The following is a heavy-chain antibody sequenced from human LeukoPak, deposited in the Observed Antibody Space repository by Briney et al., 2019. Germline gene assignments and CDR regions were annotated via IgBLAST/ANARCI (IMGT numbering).Heavy chain of an antibody. CDR2: INWNGGST. CDR3: ARARLSMVRGVIISSWFDP. Sequence: PGGSLRLSCAASGFTFDDYGMSWVLQAPGKGLEWVSGINWNGGSTGYADSVKGRFTISRDNAKNSLYLQMNSLRAEDTALYHCARARLSMVRGVIISSWFDPWGQGTLVTVSS. J-gene: IGHJ5*02. CDR1: GFTFDDYG. V-gene: IGHV3-20*01. D-gene: IGHD3-10*01.